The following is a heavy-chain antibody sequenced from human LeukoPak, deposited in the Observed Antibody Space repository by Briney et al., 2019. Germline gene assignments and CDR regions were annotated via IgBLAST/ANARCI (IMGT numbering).Heavy chain of an antibody. Sequence: ASVTVSCKASGYTFTGYYMHWVRQAPGQGLEWMGWINPNSGGTNYAQKFQGRVTMTRDTSISTAYMELSRLRSDDTAVYYCASGAAGTGYYYYGMDVWGQGTTVTVSS. V-gene: IGHV1-2*02. CDR3: ASGAAGTGYYYYGMDV. CDR1: GYTFTGYY. J-gene: IGHJ6*02. CDR2: INPNSGGT. D-gene: IGHD6-19*01.